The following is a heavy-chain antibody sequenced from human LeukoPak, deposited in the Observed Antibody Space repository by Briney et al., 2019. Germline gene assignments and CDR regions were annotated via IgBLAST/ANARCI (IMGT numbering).Heavy chain of an antibody. J-gene: IGHJ4*02. D-gene: IGHD6-19*01. CDR1: GGSISSYF. Sequence: SETLSLTCTVSGGSISSYFWSWIRQPPGKGLEGIGYISYSGSTNYSPSLKSRVTISVDTSKNHFSLELSSVTAADTAVYYCARDGYTSAWSRFDYWGQGALVTVSS. CDR3: ARDGYTSAWSRFDY. CDR2: ISYSGST. V-gene: IGHV4-59*01.